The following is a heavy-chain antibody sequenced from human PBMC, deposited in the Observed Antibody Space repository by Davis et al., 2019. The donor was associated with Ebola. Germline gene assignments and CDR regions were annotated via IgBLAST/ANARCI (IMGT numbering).Heavy chain of an antibody. J-gene: IGHJ5*02. V-gene: IGHV1-46*01. CDR2: INPSGGST. D-gene: IGHD3-10*01. Sequence: ASVKVSCKASGYTFTSYYMHWVRQAPGQGLEWMGIINPSGGSTSYAQKFQGRVTMTRDTSTSTVYMELSSLRAEDTAVYYCARDFYYYGSGSYYTTFDPWGQGTLVTVSS. CDR1: GYTFTSYY. CDR3: ARDFYYYGSGSYYTTFDP.